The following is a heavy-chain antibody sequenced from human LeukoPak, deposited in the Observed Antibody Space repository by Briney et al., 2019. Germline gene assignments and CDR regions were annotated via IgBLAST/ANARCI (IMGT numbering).Heavy chain of an antibody. J-gene: IGHJ2*01. D-gene: IGHD3-16*01. CDR3: ARLKLGAYFDL. CDR2: VYDSGTT. V-gene: IGHV4-59*08. Sequence: PSETLCLTCTVSGGSISRYYWSWIRQSPGKGLEWIGYVYDSGTTNYNPSLKSRVTISVDTSKNQFSLKLTSVSAADTAVYYCARLKLGAYFDLWGRGTLVTVSS. CDR1: GGSISRYY.